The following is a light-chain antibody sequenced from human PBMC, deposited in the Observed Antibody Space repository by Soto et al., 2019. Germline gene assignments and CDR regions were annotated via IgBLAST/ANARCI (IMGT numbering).Light chain of an antibody. Sequence: QSALTQPASVSGSPGQSLTISCTGTSSDIGTYDLVSWYQQYPGKAPKLILSEVSERTSGVSNRFSGSRSGNTASLTISGVQAEDEADYYCCSYAGSSTWVFGGGTKLTVL. V-gene: IGLV2-23*02. CDR3: CSYAGSSTWV. CDR2: EVS. J-gene: IGLJ3*02. CDR1: SSDIGTYDL.